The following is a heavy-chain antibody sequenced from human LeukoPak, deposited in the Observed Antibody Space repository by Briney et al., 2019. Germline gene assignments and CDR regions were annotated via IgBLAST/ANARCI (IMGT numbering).Heavy chain of an antibody. J-gene: IGHJ3*02. CDR2: ISSSSSYI. D-gene: IGHD2-21*02. V-gene: IGHV3-21*01. CDR1: GFTFSSYS. CDR3: ARDNLEGDCGGDCLNGAFDI. Sequence: PGGSLRLSRAASGFTFSSYSMNCVRQAPGKGLEWVSSISSSSSYIYYTDSLRGRFTFSRDNAKNSLYLQMNNLREEDTAVYYCARDNLEGDCGGDCLNGAFDIWGQGTMVTVSS.